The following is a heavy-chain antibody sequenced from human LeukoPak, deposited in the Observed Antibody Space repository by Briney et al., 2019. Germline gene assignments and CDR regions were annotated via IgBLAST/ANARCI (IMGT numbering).Heavy chain of an antibody. D-gene: IGHD3-3*01. CDR1: GYTFTSYG. CDR2: ISAYNGNT. Sequence: GASVKVSCKASGYTFTSYGISWVRQAPGQGLEWMGWISAYNGNTNCAQKLQGRVTMTTDTSTSTAYMELRSLRSDDTAVYYCARDLSAPNTIFGVVIPEHFDYWGQGTLVTVSS. V-gene: IGHV1-18*01. CDR3: ARDLSAPNTIFGVVIPEHFDY. J-gene: IGHJ4*02.